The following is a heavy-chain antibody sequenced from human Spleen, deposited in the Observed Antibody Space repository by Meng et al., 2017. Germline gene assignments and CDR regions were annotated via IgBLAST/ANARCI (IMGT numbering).Heavy chain of an antibody. CDR3: ARVGVDIVMVDEWYFDL. CDR1: GGSIRISY. Sequence: HGSAPRLGTTSTPLSLTCHVSGGSIRISYLSWIRQPPGKGLEWIEYFYHSGSTNYNPSLKSRVTISVDTSKNQFSLKLSSVTAADTAVYYCARVGVDIVMVDEWYFDLWGRGTLVTVSS. D-gene: IGHD5-18*01. J-gene: IGHJ2*01. CDR2: FYHSGST. V-gene: IGHV4-59*01.